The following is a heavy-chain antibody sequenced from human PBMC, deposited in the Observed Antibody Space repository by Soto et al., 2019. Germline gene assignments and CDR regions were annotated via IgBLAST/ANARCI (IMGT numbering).Heavy chain of an antibody. V-gene: IGHV4-61*01. CDR1: GVYVSSGSYL. Sequence: SETLSLTCPVSGVYVSSGSYLWSWIRQPPGKGLEWIAYIDYSGSTNYNPSLKSRVTISIDTSKNQFSLKLSSVTAADTAVYHCARDRSFGSGSYSDSRGQGVLVTVSS. D-gene: IGHD3-10*01. J-gene: IGHJ4*02. CDR2: IDYSGST. CDR3: ARDRSFGSGSYSDS.